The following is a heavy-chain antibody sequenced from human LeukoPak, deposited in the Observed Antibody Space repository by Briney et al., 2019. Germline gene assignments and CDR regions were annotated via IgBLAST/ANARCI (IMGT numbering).Heavy chain of an antibody. Sequence: PWGSLRLSCAASGFTFSSYSMNWVRQAPGKGLEWVSSISSSSSYIYYADSVKGRFTISRDNAKNSLYLQMNSLRAEDTAVYYCARDRNRDAPGYSSGWGIKYWGQGTLVTVSS. CDR1: GFTFSSYS. CDR3: ARDRNRDAPGYSSGWGIKY. D-gene: IGHD6-19*01. V-gene: IGHV3-21*01. CDR2: ISSSSSYI. J-gene: IGHJ4*02.